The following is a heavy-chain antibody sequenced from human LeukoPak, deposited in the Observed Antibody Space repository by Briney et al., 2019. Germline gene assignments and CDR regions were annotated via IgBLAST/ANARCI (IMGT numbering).Heavy chain of an antibody. J-gene: IGHJ6*02. D-gene: IGHD6-13*01. V-gene: IGHV1-2*04. Sequence: GASVKVSCKASGYTFTGYYMHWVRQAPGQGLEWLGWINPNSGGTNYAQKLQGWVTMTRDTSISTAYMELSRLRPDDTAVYYCARESQTGSSWNYYYYGMDVWGQGTTVTVSS. CDR1: GYTFTGYY. CDR3: ARESQTGSSWNYYYYGMDV. CDR2: INPNSGGT.